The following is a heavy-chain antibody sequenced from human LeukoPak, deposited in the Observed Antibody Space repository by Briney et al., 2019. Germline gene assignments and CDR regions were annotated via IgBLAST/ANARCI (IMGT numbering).Heavy chain of an antibody. V-gene: IGHV3-74*01. CDR3: ARDPDPYGDYELGFDY. D-gene: IGHD4-17*01. Sequence: GGSLRLSCAASGFTFSGFWMHWVRQAPGKGLVWVSCISFDGSDATYADSVKGRFTISRDNAKNTLHLQMNSLRAEDTAVYYCARDPDPYGDYELGFDYWGQGTLVTVSS. CDR2: ISFDGSDA. J-gene: IGHJ4*02. CDR1: GFTFSGFW.